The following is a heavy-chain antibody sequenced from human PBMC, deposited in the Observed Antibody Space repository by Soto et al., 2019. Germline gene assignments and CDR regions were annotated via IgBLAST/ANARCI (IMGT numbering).Heavy chain of an antibody. J-gene: IGHJ2*01. CDR1: GGSISSYY. CDR3: ARFNWYFDL. CDR2: IYYRGST. V-gene: IGHV4-59*01. Sequence: SETLSLTCTVFGGSISSYYWSWIRQPPGKGLEWIGYIYYRGSTNYNPSLKSRVTISVDTSKNQFSLKLSSVTAADTAMYYCARFNWYFDLWGRGTLVTVSS.